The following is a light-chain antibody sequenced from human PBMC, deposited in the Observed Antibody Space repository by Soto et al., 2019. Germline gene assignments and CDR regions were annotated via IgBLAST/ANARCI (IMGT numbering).Light chain of an antibody. CDR1: TTDVDGYDY. V-gene: IGLV2-14*01. Sequence: QSALTQPPSVSGSPGQSITISCTGTTTDVDGYDYVSWYQQHPGQAPKLMIFDVNNRPSGVSGRFSGSKSGDTASLTISGVHAQEDGDDYGTSCRCSAGCFFFGAGTKLTVL. J-gene: IGLJ1*01. CDR2: DVN. CDR3: TSCRCSAGCFF.